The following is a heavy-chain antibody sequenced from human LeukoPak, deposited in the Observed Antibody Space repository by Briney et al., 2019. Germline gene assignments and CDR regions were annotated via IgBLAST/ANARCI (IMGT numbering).Heavy chain of an antibody. V-gene: IGHV3-48*03. J-gene: IGHJ6*02. CDR3: AKDFPHYYEVPHGMDV. Sequence: GGSLRLSCAASGFGFSQYEMNWVRQAPGKGLEWIAYISVRAATIYYGDSVEGRFTISRDDAKNSLYLQMNGLRVEDTAIYYCAKDFPHYYEVPHGMDVWGQGTTVTV. D-gene: IGHD3-22*01. CDR2: ISVRAATI. CDR1: GFGFSQYE.